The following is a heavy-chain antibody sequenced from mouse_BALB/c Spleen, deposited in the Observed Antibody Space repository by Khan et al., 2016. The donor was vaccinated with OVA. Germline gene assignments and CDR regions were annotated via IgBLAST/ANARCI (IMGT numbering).Heavy chain of an antibody. Sequence: QVQLQQSGPELVKPEASLKVSCKASGYTFTDYIIGWVKQSTRQGLEWIGDIFPGSDTPYYNEKFKDKATLTADKSSNTAYMQLSSLTSEDSAVYFCARGGYSVFAYWGQGTLVTVSA. CDR1: GYTFTDYI. J-gene: IGHJ3*01. CDR2: IFPGSDTP. CDR3: ARGGYSVFAY. V-gene: IGHV1-77*01.